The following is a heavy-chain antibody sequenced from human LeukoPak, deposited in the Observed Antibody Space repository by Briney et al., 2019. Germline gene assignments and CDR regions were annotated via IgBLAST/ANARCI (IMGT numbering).Heavy chain of an antibody. Sequence: GGSLRLSCAASGFTFSSCAMHWVRQAPGKGLEWVAVISDDGSNKYYADSVKGRFTISRDNSKNTLYLQMNSLRAEDTALYYCARDKDSGSYSFYFDYWGQGTLVTVSS. V-gene: IGHV3-30-3*01. D-gene: IGHD1-26*01. CDR2: ISDDGSNK. J-gene: IGHJ4*02. CDR3: ARDKDSGSYSFYFDY. CDR1: GFTFSSCA.